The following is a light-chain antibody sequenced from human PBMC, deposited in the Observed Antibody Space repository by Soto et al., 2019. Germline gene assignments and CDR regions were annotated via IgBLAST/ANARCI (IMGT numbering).Light chain of an antibody. Sequence: DIMMSQSPSSLSPSVGDRVTITCRASQSISGDLNWYQQKPGKAPNLLIHAASTLQNGVPSRFRCRGIWTGFHLTNSNPPPEDFGTFYCPPNYSTPPTFGQGTKLESK. V-gene: IGKV1-39*01. J-gene: IGKJ2*01. CDR2: AAS. CDR3: PPNYSTPPT. CDR1: QSISGD.